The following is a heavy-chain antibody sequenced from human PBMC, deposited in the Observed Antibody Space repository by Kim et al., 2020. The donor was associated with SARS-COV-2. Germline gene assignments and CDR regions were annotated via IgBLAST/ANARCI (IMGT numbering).Heavy chain of an antibody. Sequence: ASVKVSCMASGYTFTSFATHWVRQAPGQRLEWMGWINAGNGDTKYSLKFQGRVTFTRDTSASTASMELSSLTSEDTALYYCARGFYVGSERIDNWGQGTLVTVSS. D-gene: IGHD3-10*01. CDR2: INAGNGDT. CDR3: ARGFYVGSERIDN. J-gene: IGHJ4*02. CDR1: GYTFTSFA. V-gene: IGHV1-3*01.